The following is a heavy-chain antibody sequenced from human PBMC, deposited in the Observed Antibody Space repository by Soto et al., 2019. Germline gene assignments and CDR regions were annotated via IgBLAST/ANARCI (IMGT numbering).Heavy chain of an antibody. CDR2: ISANNGNT. CDR1: GYTFTSYG. V-gene: IGHV1-18*01. Sequence: QVQLVQSGAEVKKPGASVKVSCKASGYTFTSYGISWVRQAPGQGLEWMGWISANNGNTNYAQKLQGRVTMTTDTSSRTAYMELRSRRAGATAGYYRASDGGSGALDCWGQGTLVTVSS. D-gene: IGHD3-16*01. J-gene: IGHJ4*02. CDR3: ASDGGSGALDC.